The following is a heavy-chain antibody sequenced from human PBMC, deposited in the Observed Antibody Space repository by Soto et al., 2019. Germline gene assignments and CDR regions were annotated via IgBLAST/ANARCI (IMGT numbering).Heavy chain of an antibody. D-gene: IGHD2-8*01. Sequence: QVQLVASGGGVVQPGGSLRLSCAASGFTFSAYGMHWVRQAPGKGLEWVSVITFDGKNKYYADSVRGRFTISRDNSKNMVYLQIDSLKSEDTGLYYCVKGSDGLYILLDSWGQGTLVTVSS. CDR1: GFTFSAYG. CDR2: ITFDGKNK. CDR3: VKGSDGLYILLDS. V-gene: IGHV3-30*18. J-gene: IGHJ4*02.